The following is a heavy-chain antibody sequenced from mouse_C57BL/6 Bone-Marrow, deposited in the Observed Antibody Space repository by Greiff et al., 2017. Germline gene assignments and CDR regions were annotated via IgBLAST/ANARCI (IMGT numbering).Heavy chain of an antibody. D-gene: IGHD1-1*01. J-gene: IGHJ3*01. CDR2: IYPGSGST. CDR1: GYTFTSYW. Sequence: QVHVKQSGAELVKPGASVKMSCKASGYTFTSYWITWVKQRPGQGLEWIGDIYPGSGSTNYNEKFKSKAKLTVDTSSSTAYMQLSGLTSEDSAVYYCARPYGSSWFAYWGQGTLVTVSA. CDR3: ARPYGSSWFAY. V-gene: IGHV1-55*01.